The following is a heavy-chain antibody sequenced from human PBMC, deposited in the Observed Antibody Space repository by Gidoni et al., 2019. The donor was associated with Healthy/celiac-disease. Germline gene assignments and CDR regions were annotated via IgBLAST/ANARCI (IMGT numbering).Heavy chain of an antibody. D-gene: IGHD1-26*01. J-gene: IGHJ3*02. CDR1: GFTFSSYA. Sequence: QVQLVESGGGVVQPGRSLRLSCAASGFTFSSYAMHWVSQAPGKGLEWVAVISHDGSNKYYADSVKGRFTISRDNSKNTLYLQMNSLRAEDTAVYYCARGLVGATYDAFDIWGQGTMVTVSS. V-gene: IGHV3-30-3*01. CDR2: ISHDGSNK. CDR3: ARGLVGATYDAFDI.